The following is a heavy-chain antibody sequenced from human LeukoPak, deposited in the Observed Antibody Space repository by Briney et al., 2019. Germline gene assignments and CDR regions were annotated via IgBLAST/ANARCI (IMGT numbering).Heavy chain of an antibody. D-gene: IGHD3-16*01. J-gene: IGHJ1*01. CDR3: ARGSPLGHL. V-gene: IGHV3-74*01. CDR2: INSDGSDT. CDR1: GFTFKTNW. Sequence: PGGSLRLSCAASGFTFKTNWMHSVRHAPGKGLVWVLHINSDGSDTAYADSVKGRFTVSRDNARNRVYLQMNSLRAEDTAVYYCARGSPLGHLWGQGTLVTVSS.